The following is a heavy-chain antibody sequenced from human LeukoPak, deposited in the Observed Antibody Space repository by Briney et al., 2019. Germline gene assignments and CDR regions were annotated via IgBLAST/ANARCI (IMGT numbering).Heavy chain of an antibody. D-gene: IGHD2-21*02. V-gene: IGHV1-69*05. CDR1: GCIFSSYA. Sequence: GASVKVSCKASGCIFSSYAIGRVRQAPGQWLEWMGGIIPIFGTANYAQKFQGRVTMTRNTSISTAYMELSSLRSEDTAVYYCAREGNTYCGDDCYSDYWGQGTLVTVSS. J-gene: IGHJ4*02. CDR3: AREGNTYCGDDCYSDY. CDR2: IIPIFGTA.